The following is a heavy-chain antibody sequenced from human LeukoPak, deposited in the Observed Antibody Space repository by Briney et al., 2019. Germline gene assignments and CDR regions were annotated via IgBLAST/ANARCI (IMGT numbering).Heavy chain of an antibody. Sequence: VASVKVSCKASGGTFSSYAISWVRQAPGQGLEWMGGIIPIFGTANYAQKFQGRVTITADESTSTAYMELSSLRSEDTAVYYCARDRSTRSSWYSRMRTRTNYFDYWGQGTLVTVSS. J-gene: IGHJ4*02. CDR3: ARDRSTRSSWYSRMRTRTNYFDY. CDR1: GGTFSSYA. D-gene: IGHD6-13*01. CDR2: IIPIFGTA. V-gene: IGHV1-69*13.